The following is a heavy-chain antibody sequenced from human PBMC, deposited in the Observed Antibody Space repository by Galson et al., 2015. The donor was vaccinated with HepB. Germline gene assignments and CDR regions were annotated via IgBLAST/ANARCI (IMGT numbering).Heavy chain of an antibody. CDR3: TTDWTRGLSLNYFDY. D-gene: IGHD3/OR15-3a*01. V-gene: IGHV3-15*01. Sequence: LRLSCAASGFTFSNAWMSWVRQAPGKGLEWVGRIKSKTDGGTTDYAAPVKGRFTISRDDSKNTLYLQMNSLKTEDTAVYYCTTDWTRGLSLNYFDYWGQGTLVTVSS. CDR1: GFTFSNAW. CDR2: IKSKTDGGTT. J-gene: IGHJ4*02.